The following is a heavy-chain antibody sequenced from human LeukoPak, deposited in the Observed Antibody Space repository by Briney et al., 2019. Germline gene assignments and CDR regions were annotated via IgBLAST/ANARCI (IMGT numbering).Heavy chain of an antibody. V-gene: IGHV1-2*02. CDR3: ARGGYCSSTSCDDAFDI. Sequence: ASVKVSCTASGYTFTGYYMHWVRQAPGQGLEWMGWINPNSGGTNYAQKFQGRVTMTRDTSISTAYMELSRLRSDDTAVYYCARGGYCSSTSCDDAFDIWGQGTMVTVSS. CDR2: INPNSGGT. CDR1: GYTFTGYY. J-gene: IGHJ3*02. D-gene: IGHD2-2*01.